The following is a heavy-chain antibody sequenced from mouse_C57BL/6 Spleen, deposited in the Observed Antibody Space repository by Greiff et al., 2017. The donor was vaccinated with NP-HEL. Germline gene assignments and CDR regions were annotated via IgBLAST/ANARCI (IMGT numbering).Heavy chain of an antibody. J-gene: IGHJ1*03. V-gene: IGHV1-64*01. D-gene: IGHD1-1*01. Sequence: QVQLQQPGAELVKPGASVKLSCKASGYTFTSYWMHWVKQRPGQGLEWIGMIHPNSGSTNYNEKFKSKATLTVDKSSSTAYMQLSSLTSEDSAVYYCARGAYGSSYVYFEVWGTGATVTVSS. CDR2: IHPNSGST. CDR3: ARGAYGSSYVYFEV. CDR1: GYTFTSYW.